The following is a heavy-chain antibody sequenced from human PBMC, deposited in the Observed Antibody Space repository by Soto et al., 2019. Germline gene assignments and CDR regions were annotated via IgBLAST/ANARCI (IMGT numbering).Heavy chain of an antibody. V-gene: IGHV4-59*11. D-gene: IGHD5-12*01. J-gene: IGHJ6*02. CDR2: IYYSGST. Sequence: PSDTLSLSCTVSGDSINSHYWSWIRQPPGKTLEWLGYIYYSGSTNYNPSLKSRVILSLETSKNQFSLKLSSVTAADTAVYYCARDRNGDYDYDYYGMDVWGQGTTVT. CDR3: ARDRNGDYDYDYYGMDV. CDR1: GDSINSHY.